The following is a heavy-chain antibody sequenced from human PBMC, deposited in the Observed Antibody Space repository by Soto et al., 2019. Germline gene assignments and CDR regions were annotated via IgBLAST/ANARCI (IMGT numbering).Heavy chain of an antibody. V-gene: IGHV3-30*03. CDR1: GFTFSDYD. CDR2: LSYDGSTN. CDR3: ATKRSFHFEN. D-gene: IGHD1-1*01. Sequence: QVQLVESGGGVVQPGRSLRLSCAASGFTFSDYDMHWVRQAPGKGLEWVAVLSYDGSTNHYADSQKGRFTISRDNSKSTLFLQMNGLRAEDTAVYYCATKRSFHFENWGQGTLVTVSS. J-gene: IGHJ4*02.